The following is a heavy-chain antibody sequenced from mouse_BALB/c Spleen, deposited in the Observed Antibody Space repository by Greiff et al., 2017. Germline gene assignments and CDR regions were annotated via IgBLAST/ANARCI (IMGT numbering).Heavy chain of an antibody. V-gene: IGHV3-8*02. Sequence: EVMLVESGPSLVKPSQTLSLTCSVTGDSITSGYWNWIRKFPGNKLEYMGYISYSGSTYYNPSLKSRISITRDTSKNQYYLQLNSVTTEDTATYYCARLAGYGAWFAYWGQGTLVTVSA. CDR3: ARLAGYGAWFAY. D-gene: IGHD1-2*01. J-gene: IGHJ3*01. CDR2: ISYSGST. CDR1: GDSITSGY.